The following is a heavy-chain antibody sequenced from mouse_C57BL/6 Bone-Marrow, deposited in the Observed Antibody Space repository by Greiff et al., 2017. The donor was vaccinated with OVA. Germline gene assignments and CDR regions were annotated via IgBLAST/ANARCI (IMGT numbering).Heavy chain of an antibody. CDR1: GYTFTSYW. CDR3: ARIQIYYDYDGYAMDY. Sequence: VQLQQPGAELVRPGTSVKLSCKASGYTFTSYWMHWVKQRPGQGLEWIGVIDPSDSYTNYNQKFKGKATLTVDTSSSTAYMQLSRLTSEDSAVYYCARIQIYYDYDGYAMDYWGQGTSVTVSS. CDR2: IDPSDSYT. V-gene: IGHV1-59*01. J-gene: IGHJ4*01. D-gene: IGHD2-4*01.